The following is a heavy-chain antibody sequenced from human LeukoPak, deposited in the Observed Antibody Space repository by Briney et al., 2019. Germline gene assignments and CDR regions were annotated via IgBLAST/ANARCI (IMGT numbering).Heavy chain of an antibody. CDR3: ARDGDGGTLDY. CDR2: INQDGSEK. Sequence: PGGSLRLSCAASGFTFSSYWMSWVRQAPGKGLEWVANINQDGSEKYYVDSVKGRFTISRDNAKNSLYLQMISLRAEDTAVYYCARDGDGGTLDYWGQGTRVTVSS. CDR1: GFTFSSYW. J-gene: IGHJ4*02. V-gene: IGHV3-7*01. D-gene: IGHD4-23*01.